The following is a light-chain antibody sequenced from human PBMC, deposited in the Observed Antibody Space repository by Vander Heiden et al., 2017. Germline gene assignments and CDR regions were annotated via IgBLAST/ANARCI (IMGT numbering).Light chain of an antibody. Sequence: IVLTQSPAPLSLPPGETATPSCRASQRVSSYLSWYQQKPGQAPSLLIYDAANSATGSPARFSGSGSGTAFTLTISSLEPEDFSVYYCQQRSNWRPLTFGGGTKVEI. V-gene: IGKV3-11*01. J-gene: IGKJ4*01. CDR1: QRVSSY. CDR2: DAA. CDR3: QQRSNWRPLT.